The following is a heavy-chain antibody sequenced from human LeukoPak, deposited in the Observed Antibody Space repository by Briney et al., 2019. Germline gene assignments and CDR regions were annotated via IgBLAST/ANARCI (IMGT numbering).Heavy chain of an antibody. CDR3: TTDRLIGGYSYGHLIESDY. J-gene: IGHJ4*02. CDR1: GFTFSNAW. D-gene: IGHD5-18*01. Sequence: PGGSLRLSCAASGFTFSNAWMSWVRQAPGKGLEWVGRIKSKTDGGTTDYAAPVKGRFTISRDDSKNTLYLQMNSLKTEDTAVYYCTTDRLIGGYSYGHLIESDYWGQGTLVTVSS. CDR2: IKSKTDGGTT. V-gene: IGHV3-15*01.